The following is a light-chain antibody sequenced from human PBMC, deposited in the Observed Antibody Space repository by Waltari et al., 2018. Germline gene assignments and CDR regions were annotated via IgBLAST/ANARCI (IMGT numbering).Light chain of an antibody. V-gene: IGLV2-14*01. J-gene: IGLJ1*01. CDR2: EVS. Sequence: QSPLTHPASVSGSPGQSITISCPGTSRHVGGLNYVPWYQQHPGKAPKLMIYEVSNRPSGVSNRFSGSKSGNTASLTISGLQAEDEADYYCSSYTSSSTHNYVFGTGTKVTVL. CDR1: SRHVGGLNY. CDR3: SSYTSSSTHNYV.